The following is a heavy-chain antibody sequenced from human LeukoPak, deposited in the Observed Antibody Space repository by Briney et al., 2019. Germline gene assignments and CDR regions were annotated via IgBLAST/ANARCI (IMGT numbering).Heavy chain of an antibody. CDR2: ISSSGSTI. CDR3: ARARRLTYGMDV. CDR1: GFTFSSYE. Sequence: PGGSLRLSGAASGFTFSSYEMNWVRQAPGKGLEWVSYISSSGSTIYYADSVKGRFTISRDNAKNSLYLQMNSLRAEDTAVYYCARARRLTYGMDVWGQGTTVTVSS. D-gene: IGHD6-19*01. J-gene: IGHJ6*02. V-gene: IGHV3-48*03.